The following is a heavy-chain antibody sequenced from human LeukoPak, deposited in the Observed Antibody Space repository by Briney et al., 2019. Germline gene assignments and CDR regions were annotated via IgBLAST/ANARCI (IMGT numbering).Heavy chain of an antibody. CDR3: AKDKTYYYGSPTWFDP. CDR2: ISGSGGST. CDR1: GFTFSSYG. D-gene: IGHD3-10*01. V-gene: IGHV3-23*01. J-gene: IGHJ5*02. Sequence: GGSLRLSCAASGFTFSSYGMSWVRQAPGKGLEWVSAISGSGGSTYYADSVKGRFTISRDNSKNTLYLQMNSLRAEDTAVYYCAKDKTYYYGSPTWFDPWGQGTLVTVSS.